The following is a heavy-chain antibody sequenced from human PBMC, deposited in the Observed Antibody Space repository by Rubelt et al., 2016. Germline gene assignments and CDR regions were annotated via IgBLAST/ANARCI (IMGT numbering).Heavy chain of an antibody. CDR3: AKTAAAGTSPVDY. Sequence: EVQLVESGGGLVHPGGSLRLSCAASGFTFSSDWMHWVRQAPGKGLVWVSRINSDGSSTYYADSVKGRFTISRDKYKNTLDLQMNSLRVDDTAVYYCAKTAAAGTSPVDYWGQGTLVTVSS. CDR2: INSDGSST. D-gene: IGHD6-13*01. J-gene: IGHJ4*02. V-gene: IGHV3-74*02. CDR1: GFTFSSDW.